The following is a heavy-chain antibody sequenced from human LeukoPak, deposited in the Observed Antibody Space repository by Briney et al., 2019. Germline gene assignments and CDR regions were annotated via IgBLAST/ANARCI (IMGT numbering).Heavy chain of an antibody. CDR3: ARGSSWYPNWVDF. D-gene: IGHD6-13*01. CDR1: GYNFISYV. CDR2: ISAYNGNT. J-gene: IGHJ1*01. Sequence: ASVKVTCKGPGYNFISYVSSWVRQAPGQGLEWMGWISAYNGNTNYAQKLQGRVTVTTDTSTSTGYMELRSLRSDDTAVYYCARGSSWYPNWVDFWREGTLVTVSS. V-gene: IGHV1-18*01.